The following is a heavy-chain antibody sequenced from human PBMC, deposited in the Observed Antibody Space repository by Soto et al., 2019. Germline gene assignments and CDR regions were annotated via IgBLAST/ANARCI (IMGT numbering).Heavy chain of an antibody. CDR2: IKEDGSEK. Sequence: EVQLVESGGDLVQPGGSLRLSCTASGFTLSDNWMTWVRQAPGKGLEWVAHIKEDGSEKNYVDSVKGRFTISRDNAKNSLFLQMNGLRVEDTAVYYCVRGRSLSGYWGQGTLVIVSS. J-gene: IGHJ4*02. D-gene: IGHD3-16*01. CDR1: GFTLSDNW. CDR3: VRGRSLSGY. V-gene: IGHV3-7*04.